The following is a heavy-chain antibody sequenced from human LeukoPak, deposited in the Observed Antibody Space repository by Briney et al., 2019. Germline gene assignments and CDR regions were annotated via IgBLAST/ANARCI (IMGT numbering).Heavy chain of an antibody. CDR2: ISFHGKIT. CDR3: ASLNSYSSSWYFDY. CDR1: GFTFSSFG. Sequence: GGSLRLSCVASGFTFSSFGMHWVRQAPGKGLEWVAIISFHGKITYYTDSVKGRFTISRDNSKDTLYLQMNSLRAEDTAVYYCASLNSYSSSWYFDYWGQGTLVTVSS. J-gene: IGHJ4*02. V-gene: IGHV3-30*03. D-gene: IGHD6-13*01.